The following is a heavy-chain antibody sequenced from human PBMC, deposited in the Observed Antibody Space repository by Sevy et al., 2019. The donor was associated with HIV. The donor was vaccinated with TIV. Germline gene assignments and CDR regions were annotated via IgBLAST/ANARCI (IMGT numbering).Heavy chain of an antibody. CDR2: ISTRSSPI. Sequence: GGSLRLSCAASGFTLSSFTMNWVRQAPGKGPEWISYISTRSSPIYYADSMKGRFTISRDNSKNSLYLQMNSLRAEDTAVYYCARESASGTPGGVYYYYYNMDVWGQGSTVTVSS. V-gene: IGHV3-48*01. J-gene: IGHJ6*02. D-gene: IGHD6-13*01. CDR3: ARESASGTPGGVYYYYYNMDV. CDR1: GFTLSSFT.